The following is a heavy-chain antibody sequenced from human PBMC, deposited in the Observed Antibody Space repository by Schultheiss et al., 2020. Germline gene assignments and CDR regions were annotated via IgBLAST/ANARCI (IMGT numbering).Heavy chain of an antibody. CDR2: IDGSGSTM. CDR1: GFTFSSFE. Sequence: SLKISCAASGFTFSSFEMIWVRQAPGKGLEWVSYIDGSGSTMYYADSVKGRFTISRDNAKNSLYLQMNSLRAEDTAAYYCARDLTNYFDYWGQGTLVTVAS. V-gene: IGHV3-48*03. D-gene: IGHD2-2*01. J-gene: IGHJ4*02. CDR3: ARDLTNYFDY.